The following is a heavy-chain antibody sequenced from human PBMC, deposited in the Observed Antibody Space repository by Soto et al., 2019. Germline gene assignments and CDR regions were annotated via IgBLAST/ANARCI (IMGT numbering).Heavy chain of an antibody. Sequence: QIQLVQSGAEVKKPGASVKVSCKASGYSFTSYGITWVRQAPGQGPEWLGWITAENGNTNYAQKFRGRGTMTTDTSTNTDYMELRGLRSDDTDVYYCARVVLEWLPTSGFDYWGQGTLVTVSS. D-gene: IGHD3-3*01. CDR3: ARVVLEWLPTSGFDY. CDR2: ITAENGNT. CDR1: GYSFTSYG. V-gene: IGHV1-18*04. J-gene: IGHJ4*02.